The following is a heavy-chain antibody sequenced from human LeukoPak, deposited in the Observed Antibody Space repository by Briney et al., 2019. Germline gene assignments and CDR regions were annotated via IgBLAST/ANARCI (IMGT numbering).Heavy chain of an antibody. CDR1: GYTFTTHG. V-gene: IGHV1-18*01. D-gene: IGHD2-2*01. CDR3: ARDVKKLSTSGHYYYYMDV. CDR2: TSAYNDNT. J-gene: IGHJ6*03. Sequence: ASVKVSCNASGYTFTTHGISWVRQPPGPGLEWVGWTSAYNDNTTYAQKLKGSVTMTTDTSTSTAYLELRSLRSDDTAVYYCARDVKKLSTSGHYYYYMDVWGKGTTVTVSS.